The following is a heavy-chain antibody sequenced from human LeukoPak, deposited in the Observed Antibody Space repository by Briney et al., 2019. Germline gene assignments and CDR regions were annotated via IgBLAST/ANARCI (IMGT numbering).Heavy chain of an antibody. CDR2: ISSSSSYI. CDR1: GFTFSSYS. D-gene: IGHD5-12*01. CDR3: ARELSNSGYDPRGFAY. Sequence: GGSLRLSCAASGFTFSSYSMNWVRQSPGKGLEWVSSISSSSSYIYYADSVKGRFTISRDNAKNSLYLQMNSLRAEDTAVYYCARELSNSGYDPRGFAYWGQGTLVTVSS. J-gene: IGHJ4*02. V-gene: IGHV3-21*01.